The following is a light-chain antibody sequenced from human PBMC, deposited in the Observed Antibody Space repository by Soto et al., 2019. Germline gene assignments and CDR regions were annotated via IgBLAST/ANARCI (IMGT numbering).Light chain of an antibody. V-gene: IGLV2-23*02. CDR1: SSGVGSYNL. Sequence: QSVLTQPACVSGSPGQSITISCTGTSSGVGSYNLVSWYQQHPGKAPKLMIYEVSKRPSGVSNRFSGSKSGNTASLTISGLQAEDEADYYCCSYAGSSTFVVFGTGTKVTVL. J-gene: IGLJ1*01. CDR3: CSYAGSSTFVV. CDR2: EVS.